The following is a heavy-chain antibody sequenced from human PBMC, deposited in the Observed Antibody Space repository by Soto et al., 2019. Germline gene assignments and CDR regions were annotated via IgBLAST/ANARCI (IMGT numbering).Heavy chain of an antibody. V-gene: IGHV1-2*02. CDR1: GYTFTGYY. J-gene: IGHJ4*02. Sequence: ASVKVSCKASGYTFTGYYMHWVRQAPGQGLEWMGWINPNSGGTNYAQKFQGRVTMTRDTSISTAYMELSRLRSDDTAVYYCARDDDFWSGYYGYWGQGTLVTVSS. D-gene: IGHD3-3*01. CDR2: INPNSGGT. CDR3: ARDDDFWSGYYGY.